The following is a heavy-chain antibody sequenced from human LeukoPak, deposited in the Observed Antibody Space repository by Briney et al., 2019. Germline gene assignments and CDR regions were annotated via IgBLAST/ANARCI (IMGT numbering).Heavy chain of an antibody. J-gene: IGHJ4*02. CDR1: GGSISSYY. Sequence: PSETLSLTCTVSGGSISSYYWSWLRQPAGKGLEWIGRIYTSGSTNYNPSLKSRVTMSVDTSKNQFSLKLSSVTAADTAVYYCASSTIFGVVTSYHYDYWGQGTLVTVSS. CDR2: IYTSGST. CDR3: ASSTIFGVVTSYHYDY. D-gene: IGHD3-3*01. V-gene: IGHV4-4*07.